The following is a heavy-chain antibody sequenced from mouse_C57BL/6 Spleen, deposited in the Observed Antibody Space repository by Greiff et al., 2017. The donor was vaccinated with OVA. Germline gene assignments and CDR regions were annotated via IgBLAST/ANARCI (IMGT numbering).Heavy chain of an antibody. V-gene: IGHV1-26*01. D-gene: IGHD1-1*01. J-gene: IGHJ1*03. Sequence: EVQLQQSGPELVKPGASVKISCKASGYTFTDYYMNWVKQSPGKSLEWIGDINPNNGGTSYNQKFKGKATLTVDKSSSTAYMQLRSLTSEDSAVYCGAVHYYGSGYEWYFDVWGTGTTVTVSS. CDR3: AVHYYGSGYEWYFDV. CDR1: GYTFTDYY. CDR2: INPNNGGT.